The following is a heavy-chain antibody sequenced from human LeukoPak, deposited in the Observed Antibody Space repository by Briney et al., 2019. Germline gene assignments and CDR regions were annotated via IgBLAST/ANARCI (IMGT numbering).Heavy chain of an antibody. Sequence: NPSETLSLTCAVYGGSFSGYYWSWIRQPPGKGLEWIGEINHSGSTNYNPSLKSRVTISVDTSKNQFSLKLSSETAADTAVYYCARGNKWLRYWKLDYWGQGTLVTVSS. J-gene: IGHJ4*02. CDR1: GGSFSGYY. D-gene: IGHD5-12*01. CDR2: INHSGST. CDR3: ARGNKWLRYWKLDY. V-gene: IGHV4-34*01.